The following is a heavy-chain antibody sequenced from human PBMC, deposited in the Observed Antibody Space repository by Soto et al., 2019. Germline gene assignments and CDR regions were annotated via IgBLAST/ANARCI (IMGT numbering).Heavy chain of an antibody. J-gene: IGHJ4*02. CDR3: TRDRPTFGGVIVMPPAFDY. CDR1: GFTFGDYA. D-gene: IGHD3-16*02. CDR2: IRSKAYGGTT. Sequence: GGSLRLSCTASGFTFGDYAMSWFRQAPGKGLEWVGFIRSKAYGGTTEYAASVKGRFTISRDDSKSIAYLQMNSLKTEDTAVYYCTRDRPTFGGVIVMPPAFDYWGQGTLVTVSS. V-gene: IGHV3-49*03.